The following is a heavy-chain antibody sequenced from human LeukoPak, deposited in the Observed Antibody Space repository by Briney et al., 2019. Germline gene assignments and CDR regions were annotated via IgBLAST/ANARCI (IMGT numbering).Heavy chain of an antibody. V-gene: IGHV4-39*01. Sequence: PSETLSLTCTVSGGSISSNNYYWGWIRQPPGKGLEWIGSIYNSGSTYYNPSLKSRVTISVDTSKNQFALKLSSVTAADTAVYYCARDRSSYFDYWGQGTLVTASS. D-gene: IGHD1-14*01. J-gene: IGHJ4*02. CDR1: GGSISSNNYY. CDR2: IYNSGST. CDR3: ARDRSSYFDY.